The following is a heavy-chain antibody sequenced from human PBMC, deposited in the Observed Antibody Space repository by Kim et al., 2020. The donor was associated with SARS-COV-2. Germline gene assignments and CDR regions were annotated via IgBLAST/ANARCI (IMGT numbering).Heavy chain of an antibody. J-gene: IGHJ6*03. CDR3: AIDAHPYSWSYYYVDV. Sequence: GGSLRLSCAASGFTFSSYGMHWVRQAPGKGLEWVAVISYDGSNKYYADSVKGRFTISRDNSKNTLYLQMNSLRAEDTAVYYCAIDAHPYSWSYYYVDVWGKGTTVTFSS. V-gene: IGHV3-30*03. CDR1: GFTFSSYG. D-gene: IGHD1-26*01. CDR2: ISYDGSNK.